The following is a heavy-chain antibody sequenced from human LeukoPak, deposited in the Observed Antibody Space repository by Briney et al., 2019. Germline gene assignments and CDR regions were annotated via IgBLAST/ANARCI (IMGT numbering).Heavy chain of an antibody. CDR1: GYSISSGYY. J-gene: IGHJ4*02. CDR3: ARHAGSSWYRRFDY. CDR2: IYHSGST. D-gene: IGHD6-13*01. V-gene: IGHV4-38-2*01. Sequence: PSETLSLTCAVSGYSISSGYYWGWIRQPPGKGLEWIGSIYHSGSTYYNPSLKGRVTISVDTSKNQFSLKLSSVTAADTAVYYCARHAGSSWYRRFDYWGQGTLVTASS.